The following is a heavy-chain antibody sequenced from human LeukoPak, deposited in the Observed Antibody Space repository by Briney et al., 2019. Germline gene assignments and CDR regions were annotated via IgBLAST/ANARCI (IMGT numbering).Heavy chain of an antibody. CDR1: GFTFSSYA. V-gene: IGHV3-23*01. CDR3: AFPNVTRFIFYL. CDR2: ISGSGGST. D-gene: IGHD3-3*01. J-gene: IGHJ5*02. Sequence: PGGSLRLSCAASGFTFSSYAMSWVRQAPGKGLEWVSAISGSGGSTYYADSVKGRFTISRDNSKNTLYLQMNSLRAEDTAVYYRAFPNVTRFIFYLWGQGTLVTGSS.